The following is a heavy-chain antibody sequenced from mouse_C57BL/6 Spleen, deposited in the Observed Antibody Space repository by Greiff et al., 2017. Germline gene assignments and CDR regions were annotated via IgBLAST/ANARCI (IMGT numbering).Heavy chain of an antibody. Sequence: EVQVEESGGGLVQPGGSIKLSCAASGFTFSDACMHWVRQSPEKGLEWVAEIRHKANNHATDYAESVKGRFTISRDDSKSSVYLQMQSLRAKDTGIYYCTRFDYDYYFDYWGQGTTLTVSS. J-gene: IGHJ2*01. V-gene: IGHV6-6*01. D-gene: IGHD2-4*01. CDR3: TRFDYDYYFDY. CDR1: GFTFSDAC. CDR2: IRHKANNHAT.